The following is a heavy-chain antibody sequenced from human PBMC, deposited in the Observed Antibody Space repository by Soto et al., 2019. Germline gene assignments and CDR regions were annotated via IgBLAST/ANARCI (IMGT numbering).Heavy chain of an antibody. J-gene: IGHJ4*02. CDR2: VNHSGTT. CDR1: GGSFSGYY. D-gene: IGHD2-2*01. Sequence: SETLSLTCAVYGGSFSGYYWTWIRQSPEKGLEWIGEVNHSGTTYYNPSLKTRVTISVHTPKNQFSLKMSSVTAADTAVYYCARGIGXCSSINCYSSRRLRFDSWGQGTLVTVSS. CDR3: ARGIGXCSSINCYSSRRLRFDS. V-gene: IGHV4-34*01.